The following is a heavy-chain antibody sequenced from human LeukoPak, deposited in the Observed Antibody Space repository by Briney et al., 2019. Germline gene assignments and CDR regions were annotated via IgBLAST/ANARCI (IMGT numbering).Heavy chain of an antibody. J-gene: IGHJ4*02. Sequence: PGGSLRLSCSASGFTLSTYWMSWVRQAPGKGLEWVANIKQDGSEKYYVDSVKGRFTISRDNAKNTLYLQMNSLRAEDTAVYYCATHYYDSSGYYSPDYWGQGTLVTVSS. CDR2: IKQDGSEK. V-gene: IGHV3-7*01. CDR3: ATHYYDSSGYYSPDY. D-gene: IGHD3-22*01. CDR1: GFTLSTYW.